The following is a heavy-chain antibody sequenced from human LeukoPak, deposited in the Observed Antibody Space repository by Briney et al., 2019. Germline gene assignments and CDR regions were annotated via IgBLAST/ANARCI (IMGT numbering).Heavy chain of an antibody. CDR2: IWYDGSNK. CDR1: GFTFSSYG. Sequence: GGSLRLSCAASGFTFSSYGMHWVRQAPGKGLEWVALIWYDGSNKYYTDSVKGRLTISRDNSKNTLYLQMNSLRAEDTAIYYCAREGPRGNSQLDYWGQGTLVTVSS. D-gene: IGHD4-23*01. V-gene: IGHV3-33*01. CDR3: AREGPRGNSQLDY. J-gene: IGHJ4*02.